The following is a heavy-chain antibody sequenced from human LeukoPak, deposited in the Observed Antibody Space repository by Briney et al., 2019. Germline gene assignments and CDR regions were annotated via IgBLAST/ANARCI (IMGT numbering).Heavy chain of an antibody. Sequence: GGSLRLSCAASGFTFSSYGMHWVRQAPGKGLEWVAVIWYDGSNKFYADSVKGRFTVSRDNSKNTLYLQMNSLRAEDTAVYYCARDRAAADLDYWGQGTLVTVSS. V-gene: IGHV3-33*01. CDR1: GFTFSSYG. J-gene: IGHJ4*02. CDR2: IWYDGSNK. D-gene: IGHD6-13*01. CDR3: ARDRAAADLDY.